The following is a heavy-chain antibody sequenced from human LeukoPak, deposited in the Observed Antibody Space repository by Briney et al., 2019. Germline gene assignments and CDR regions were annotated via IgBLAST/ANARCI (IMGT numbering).Heavy chain of an antibody. Sequence: PSETLSLTCAVYGGSFSGYYWSWTRQPPGKGLEWIGEINHSGSTNYNPSLKSRVTISVDTSKNQFSLKLSSVTAADTAVHYCARGRLRQISYYFDYWGQGTLVTVSS. J-gene: IGHJ4*02. D-gene: IGHD4-17*01. CDR3: ARGRLRQISYYFDY. CDR2: INHSGST. CDR1: GGSFSGYY. V-gene: IGHV4-34*01.